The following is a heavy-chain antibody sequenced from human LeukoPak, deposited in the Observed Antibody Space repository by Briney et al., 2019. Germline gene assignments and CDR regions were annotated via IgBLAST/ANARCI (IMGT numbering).Heavy chain of an antibody. CDR1: GFTFSDYY. D-gene: IGHD5-12*01. CDR2: ISSSGSTI. V-gene: IGHV3-11*04. CDR3: ARVHYSGYDAFDY. Sequence: GGSLRLSCAASGFTFSDYYMSWIRQAPGKGLEWVSYISSSGSTIYYADSVKGRFTISRDNAKNSLYLQMNSLRAEDTAVYYCARVHYSGYDAFDYWGQGTLVTVSS. J-gene: IGHJ4*02.